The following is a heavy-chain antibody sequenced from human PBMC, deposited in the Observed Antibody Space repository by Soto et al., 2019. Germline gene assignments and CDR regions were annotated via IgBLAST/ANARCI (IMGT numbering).Heavy chain of an antibody. CDR3: ARGRYIWGSYRRNWFDP. V-gene: IGHV4-31*03. CDR2: IYYSGST. Sequence: SETLSLTCTVSGGSISSGGYYWSWIRQHPGKGLEWIGYIYYSGSTYYNPSLKRRVTISVDTSKNQFSLKLSSVTAADTAVYYCARGRYIWGSYRRNWFDPWGQGTLVTVSS. D-gene: IGHD3-16*02. J-gene: IGHJ5*02. CDR1: GGSISSGGYY.